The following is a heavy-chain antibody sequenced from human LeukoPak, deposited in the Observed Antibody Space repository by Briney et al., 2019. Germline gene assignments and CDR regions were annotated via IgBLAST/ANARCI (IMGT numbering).Heavy chain of an antibody. V-gene: IGHV3-23*01. CDR3: AHSSGWYEGYYFDY. CDR1: GFTVSSNY. CDR2: ISGSGGST. D-gene: IGHD6-19*01. Sequence: GGSLRLSCAASGFTVSSNYMSWVRQAPGKGLEWVSAISGSGGSTYYADSVKGRFTISRDNSKNTLYLQMNSLRAEDTAVYYCAHSSGWYEGYYFDYWGQGTLVTVSS. J-gene: IGHJ4*02.